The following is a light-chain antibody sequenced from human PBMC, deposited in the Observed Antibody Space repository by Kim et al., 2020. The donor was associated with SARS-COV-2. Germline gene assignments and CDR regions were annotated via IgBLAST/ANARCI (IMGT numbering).Light chain of an antibody. Sequence: SYELTQPPSVSVSPGQTASITCSGDKLGDKYACWYQQKPGQSPVLVIYQHNKRPSGIPERFSGSNSGNTATLTISGTQAMDEADYYCLAWDSSTVVFGGG. J-gene: IGLJ2*01. CDR1: KLGDKY. CDR3: LAWDSSTVV. V-gene: IGLV3-1*01. CDR2: QHN.